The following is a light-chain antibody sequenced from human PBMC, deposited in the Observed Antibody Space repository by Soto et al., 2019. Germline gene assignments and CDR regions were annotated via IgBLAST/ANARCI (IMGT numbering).Light chain of an antibody. CDR1: QSVSSY. CDR2: DAS. V-gene: IGKV3-11*01. J-gene: IGKJ5*01. Sequence: EIVLTQSPATLSLSPGERATLSCRASQSVSSYLAWYQQKPGQAPRLLIYDASNRATGIPARFSGSGSGTDFTLPISSLAPEDFEAYYCPQRSNWPPLTFGQGTRLEIK. CDR3: PQRSNWPPLT.